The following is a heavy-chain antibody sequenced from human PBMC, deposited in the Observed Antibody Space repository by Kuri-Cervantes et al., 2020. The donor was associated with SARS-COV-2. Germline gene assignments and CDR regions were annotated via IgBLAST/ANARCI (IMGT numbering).Heavy chain of an antibody. J-gene: IGHJ3*02. CDR1: GFTVSGNY. Sequence: GGSLRLSCAASGFTVSGNYMSWVRQAPGKGLEWVSVIYSGGKTFFADSVKGRFTISRDNSKNTLYLQMNSLRAEDTAVYYCAREVLLAVGAFDIWGQGTMVTVSS. CDR2: IYSGGKT. D-gene: IGHD2-8*02. V-gene: IGHV3-66*02. CDR3: AREVLLAVGAFDI.